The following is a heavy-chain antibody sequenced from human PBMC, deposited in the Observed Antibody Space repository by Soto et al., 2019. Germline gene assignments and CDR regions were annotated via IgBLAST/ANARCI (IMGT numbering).Heavy chain of an antibody. CDR2: VEVENDDR. CDR3: AAVRGSLGSLSFDY. Sequence: EVLLQQSGAEAREPGGVVKMSCAVSGITFSDLHMHWVKQAPGKGLEWVGLVEVENDDRLYAEKYRGRLNINTHTSRHTSYMELTSLTSDDTAIYFCAAVRGSLGSLSFDYWGQGTPVTVSA. J-gene: IGHJ4*02. V-gene: IGHV1-69-2*01. D-gene: IGHD1-26*01. CDR1: GITFSDLH.